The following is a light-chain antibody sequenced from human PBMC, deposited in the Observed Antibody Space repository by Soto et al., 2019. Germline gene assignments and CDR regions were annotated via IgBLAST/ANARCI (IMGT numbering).Light chain of an antibody. CDR1: SSNVGGYNH. CDR2: DVS. Sequence: QSALTQPASVSGSPGQSITISCTATSSNVGGYNHVAWYQQHPGKAPKLIIYDVSNRPSGVSNRFSGSKSGNTASLTISGLQAEDEADYYCSSNTGSSTTPVVFGGGTKLTVL. J-gene: IGLJ2*01. CDR3: SSNTGSSTTPVV. V-gene: IGLV2-14*01.